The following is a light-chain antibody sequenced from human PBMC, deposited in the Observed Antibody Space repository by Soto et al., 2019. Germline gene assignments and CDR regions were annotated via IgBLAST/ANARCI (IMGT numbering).Light chain of an antibody. Sequence: EIVLTQSPATLSLSPGERATLSCRASQSVSSYLAWYQQKPGQAPRLLIYGASSRATGIPDRFSGIGSGTDFTLTISRLEPEDFVVYYCQQYITSPRTFGPGTKVDIK. CDR1: QSVSSY. CDR3: QQYITSPRT. CDR2: GAS. V-gene: IGKV3-20*01. J-gene: IGKJ1*01.